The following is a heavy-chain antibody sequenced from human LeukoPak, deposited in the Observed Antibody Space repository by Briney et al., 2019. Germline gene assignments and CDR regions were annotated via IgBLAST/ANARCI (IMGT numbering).Heavy chain of an antibody. V-gene: IGHV3-21*01. CDR1: GFSLSSYS. Sequence: GGSLRLSCAASGFSLSSYSMNWVRQAPGKGLEWVSSITISSNFIYYADSVKGRFTISRDNAKSSLFLQMNSLRAEDTAVYFCARDGHGDGFLTGYSYCGMDVWGQGTTVTVSS. CDR3: ARDGHGDGFLTGYSYCGMDV. J-gene: IGHJ6*02. D-gene: IGHD3-9*01. CDR2: ITISSNFI.